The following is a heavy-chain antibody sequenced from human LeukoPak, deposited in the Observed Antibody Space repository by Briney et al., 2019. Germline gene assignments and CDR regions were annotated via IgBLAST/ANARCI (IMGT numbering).Heavy chain of an antibody. CDR2: INHSGRT. CDR3: ARGILVTATFSYYHRMDV. V-gene: IGHV4-34*01. Sequence: SETLSLTCAVSGGSFSDYKSRWSWLRQSPGKGLEWLGYINHSGRTNYNPSLKSRVTISLDVSKSQFSLRLTSVTAADTAAYYCARGILVTATFSYYHRMDVWGQGTTVSVSS. J-gene: IGHJ6*02. D-gene: IGHD2-21*02. CDR1: GGSFSDYK.